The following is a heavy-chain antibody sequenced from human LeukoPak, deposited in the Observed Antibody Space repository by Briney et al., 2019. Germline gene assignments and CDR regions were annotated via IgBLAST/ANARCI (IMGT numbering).Heavy chain of an antibody. Sequence: GGSLRLSCAASGFTFSSYSMDWVRQAPGKGLEWVSSISSSSSYIYYADSVKGRFTISRDNAKNSLYLQMNSLRAEDTAVYYCAGDYYGDYAFDIWGQGTMVTVSS. V-gene: IGHV3-21*01. CDR2: ISSSSSYI. CDR3: AGDYYGDYAFDI. D-gene: IGHD4-17*01. CDR1: GFTFSSYS. J-gene: IGHJ3*02.